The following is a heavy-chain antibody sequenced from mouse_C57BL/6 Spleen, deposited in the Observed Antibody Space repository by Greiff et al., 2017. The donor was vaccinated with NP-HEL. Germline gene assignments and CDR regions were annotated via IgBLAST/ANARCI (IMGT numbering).Heavy chain of an antibody. CDR1: GYAFSSSW. CDR3: ARGGNYDGYCDY. V-gene: IGHV1-82*01. Sequence: VQLQQSGPELVKPGASVKISCKASGYAFSSSWMNWVKQRPGKGLEWIGRIYPGDGDTNYNGKFKDKATMTADKSSSTAYMQLSIMTSEDSAVYFCARGGNYDGYCDYWGQGTTLTVSS. J-gene: IGHJ2*01. CDR2: IYPGDGDT. D-gene: IGHD2-3*01.